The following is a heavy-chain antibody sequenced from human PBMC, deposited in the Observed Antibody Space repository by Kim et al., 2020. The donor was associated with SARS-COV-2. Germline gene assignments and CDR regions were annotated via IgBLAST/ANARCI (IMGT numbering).Heavy chain of an antibody. CDR1: GASITRSSYY. Sequence: SETLSLTCSVSGASITRSSYYWSWIRQPPGGGLEWIGSLYQSGTTYYNPSLKSRVVISVDTSKNQLSLSLTSVTAADTAVYYCARHWGCSEGICYIYFQEWGQGILVTVSS. CDR3: ARHWGCSEGICYIYFQE. CDR2: LYQSGTT. J-gene: IGHJ1*01. D-gene: IGHD2-15*01. V-gene: IGHV4-39*01.